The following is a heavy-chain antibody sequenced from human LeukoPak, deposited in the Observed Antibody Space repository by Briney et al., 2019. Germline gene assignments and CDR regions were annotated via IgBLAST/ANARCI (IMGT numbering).Heavy chain of an antibody. Sequence: GGSLRLACAASEFSVTNAWMGWIRQAPGMGLEWVGRIVSRPDGGAIHYAAPVQGRFTISRDDSTNTLVLQMNSLKSEDTAVYYCIASLTSGAYDIWGQGTLVAVSS. J-gene: IGHJ3*02. CDR3: IASLTSGAYDI. CDR1: EFSVTNAW. D-gene: IGHD3-10*01. CDR2: IVSRPDGGAI. V-gene: IGHV3-15*04.